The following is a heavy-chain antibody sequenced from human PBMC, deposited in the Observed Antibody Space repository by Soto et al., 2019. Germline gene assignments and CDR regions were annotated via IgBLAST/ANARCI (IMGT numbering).Heavy chain of an antibody. J-gene: IGHJ4*02. CDR1: GFTFSGSA. V-gene: IGHV3-73*01. Sequence: EVQLVESGGGLVQPGGSLKLSCAASGFTFSGSAMHWVRQASGEGLEWVGRIRSKANSYATAYAASVKGRFTISRDDSKNTAYLQMNSLKTEDTAVYYCTSLSGSSPYCVQGTLVTVSS. D-gene: IGHD1-26*01. CDR3: TSLSGSSPY. CDR2: IRSKANSYAT.